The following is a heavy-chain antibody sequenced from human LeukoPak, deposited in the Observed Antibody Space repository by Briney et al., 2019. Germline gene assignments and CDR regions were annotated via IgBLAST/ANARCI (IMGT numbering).Heavy chain of an antibody. Sequence: SGPTLVKPTQTLTLTCTFSGFSLSTSGVGVGWIRQPPGTALEWLALIYWDDDKRYSPSLKSRLTITKDTSKNQVVLTMTNMDPVDTATYYCTYSYSYGYYFDYWGQGTLVTVSS. D-gene: IGHD5-18*01. CDR2: IYWDDDK. CDR1: GFSLSTSGVG. J-gene: IGHJ4*02. V-gene: IGHV2-5*02. CDR3: TYSYSYGYYFDY.